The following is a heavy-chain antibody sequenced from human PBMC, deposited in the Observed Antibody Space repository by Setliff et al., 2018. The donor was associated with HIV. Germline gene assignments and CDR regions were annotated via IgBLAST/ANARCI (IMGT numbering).Heavy chain of an antibody. D-gene: IGHD1-26*01. CDR1: GGSFSGSY. CDR2: INHSGRT. CDR3: ARGPYSRKFDP. V-gene: IGHV4-34*01. J-gene: IGHJ5*02. Sequence: PSETLSLTCAVYGGSFSGSYWSWVRQPPGKGLEWIGEINHSGRTNYNPSLKGRVIMSEDTSKNHFSLRLNSVTAADTAVYFCARGPYSRKFDPWGQGTLVTAPQ.